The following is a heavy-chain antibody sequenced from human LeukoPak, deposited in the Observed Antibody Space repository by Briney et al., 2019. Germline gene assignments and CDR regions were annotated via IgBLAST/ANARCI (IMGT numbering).Heavy chain of an antibody. V-gene: IGHV3-9*01. J-gene: IGHJ4*02. CDR3: ARSHQRVGIEDY. Sequence: GGSLRLSCAASGFTFDDYAMHWVRQVPGKGLEWVSGISWNSGGIGYADSVKGRFTISRDNAKNSLYLQMNSLRADDTAVYYCARSHQRVGIEDYWGQGTLVTVSS. CDR2: ISWNSGGI. D-gene: IGHD1-26*01. CDR1: GFTFDDYA.